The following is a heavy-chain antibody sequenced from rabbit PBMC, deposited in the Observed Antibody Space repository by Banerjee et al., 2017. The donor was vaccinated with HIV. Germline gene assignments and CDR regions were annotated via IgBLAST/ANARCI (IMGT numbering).Heavy chain of an antibody. D-gene: IGHD6-1*01. J-gene: IGHJ4*01. CDR1: GFSFSSGDY. CDR3: ARSWLYGYAGYAYAFNL. V-gene: IGHV1S40*01. Sequence: QSLEESGGDLVKPEGSLTLTCKASGFSFSSGDYMCWVRQAPGKGLEWIACIDTSGGSTYYANWTKGRFTISKASSTTVTLQLTSLTDADTATYFCARSWLYGYAGYAYAFNLWGQGTLVTVS. CDR2: IDTSGGST.